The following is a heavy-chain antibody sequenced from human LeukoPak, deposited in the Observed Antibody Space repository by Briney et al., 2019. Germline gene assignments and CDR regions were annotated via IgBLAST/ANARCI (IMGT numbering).Heavy chain of an antibody. CDR1: GGSISSYY. Sequence: SETLSPTCTVSGGSISSYYWSWIRQPPGKGLEWIGYNPSLKSRVTISVDTSKNQFSLKLSSMTAADTAVYYCATLDGYFDYWSQGTLVTVSS. J-gene: IGHJ4*02. CDR3: ATLDGYFDY. V-gene: IGHV4-4*09. D-gene: IGHD5-24*01.